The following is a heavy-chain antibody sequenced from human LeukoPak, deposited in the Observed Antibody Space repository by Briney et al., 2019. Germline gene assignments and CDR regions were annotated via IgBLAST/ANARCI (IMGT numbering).Heavy chain of an antibody. Sequence: ASVKVSCKASGYTFRDYGISWVRQAPGQGLEWMGWISAYNGNTNYAQKLQGRVTMTTDTSTSTAYMELRSLRSDDTAVYYCARAPPPPGDDFWGGHAFDIWGQGTMVTVSS. CDR2: ISAYNGNT. V-gene: IGHV1-18*01. D-gene: IGHD3-3*01. CDR3: ARAPPPPGDDFWGGHAFDI. CDR1: GYTFRDYG. J-gene: IGHJ3*02.